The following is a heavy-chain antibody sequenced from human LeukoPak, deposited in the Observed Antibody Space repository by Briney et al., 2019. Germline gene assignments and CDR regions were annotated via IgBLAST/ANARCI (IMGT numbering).Heavy chain of an antibody. CDR2: IYTAGST. Sequence: GGSLRLSCAASGFSVSTTYMNWARQAPGKGLEWVSVIYTAGSTYYADSVKGRFTISRDNSKSTLYLQMNSLRAEGTAVYYCVRGAATGSDWGQGTLVTVSS. J-gene: IGHJ4*02. CDR1: GFSVSTTY. CDR3: VRGAATGSD. V-gene: IGHV3-66*01. D-gene: IGHD6-13*01.